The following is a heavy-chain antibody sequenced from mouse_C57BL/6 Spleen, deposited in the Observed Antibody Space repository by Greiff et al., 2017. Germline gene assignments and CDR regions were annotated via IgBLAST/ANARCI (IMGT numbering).Heavy chain of an antibody. J-gene: IGHJ3*01. D-gene: IGHD2-4*01. CDR3: ARSYDYDGVLFAY. CDR2: INPNYGTT. CDR1: GYSFTDYN. V-gene: IGHV1-39*01. Sequence: VHVKQSGPELVKPGASVKISCKASGYSFTDYNMNWVKQSNGKSLEWIGVINPNYGTTSYNQKFKGKATLTVDQSSSTAYMQLNSLTSEDSAVYYCARSYDYDGVLFAYWGQGTLVTVSA.